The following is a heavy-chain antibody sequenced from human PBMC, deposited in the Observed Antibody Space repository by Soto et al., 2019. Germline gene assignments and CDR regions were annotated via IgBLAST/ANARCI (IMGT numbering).Heavy chain of an antibody. CDR2: IRFDGSYK. V-gene: IGHV3-33*01. D-gene: IGHD3-16*01. J-gene: IGHJ4*02. CDR3: AREGWGSGWGPFDY. CDR1: GFTVSGFG. Sequence: VQLVESGGGVVQPGTSLRLSCAASGFTVSGFGMHWVRQAPGKGLEWVAFIRFDGSYKNYADSVKGRYTISRDNSKNTLFLQMNSLRGEDTAVYYCAREGWGSGWGPFDYWGQGTLVTVSS.